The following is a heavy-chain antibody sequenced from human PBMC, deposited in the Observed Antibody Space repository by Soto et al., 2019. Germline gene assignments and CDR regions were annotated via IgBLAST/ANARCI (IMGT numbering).Heavy chain of an antibody. D-gene: IGHD5-18*01. CDR1: GFTFSNYW. V-gene: IGHV3-74*03. J-gene: IGHJ4*02. CDR3: ATLNSFGSDY. CDR2: IYSDGRGP. Sequence: GGSLRLSCAASGFTFSNYWMHWVRQAPEKGLVWVSRIYSDGRGPMYAESVKGRFTISRDNAKSTLYLQMNSLRAEDTAVYSCATLNSFGSDYWGRGTLVTVSS.